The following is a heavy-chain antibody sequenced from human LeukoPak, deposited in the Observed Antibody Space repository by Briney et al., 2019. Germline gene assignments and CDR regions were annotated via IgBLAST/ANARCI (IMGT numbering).Heavy chain of an antibody. CDR3: ARDGPAQMVDFDY. V-gene: IGHV1-2*02. CDR1: GYTFSGTGWY. J-gene: IGHJ4*02. Sequence: GDSVKVSCKASGYTFSGTGWYLYWLRQAPGQGLECMGWIYPYTGATHYAQKFQGSVAMTRDTSISTAYMELSRLRPDDTAVYYCARDGPAQMVDFDYWGQGTLVTVSS. D-gene: IGHD3-10*01. CDR2: IYPYTGAT.